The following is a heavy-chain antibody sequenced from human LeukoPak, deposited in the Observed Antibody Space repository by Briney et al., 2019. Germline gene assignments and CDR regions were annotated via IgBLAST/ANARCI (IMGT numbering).Heavy chain of an antibody. Sequence: SETLSLTCTVSGGSISSYYWSWIRQPPGKGLEWIGYIYYSGSTNYNPSLKSRVTMSVDTSKNQFSLKLSSVTAADTAVYYCARGSSFGVVNRLDYWGQGTLVTVSS. D-gene: IGHD3-3*01. CDR3: ARGSSFGVVNRLDY. J-gene: IGHJ4*02. CDR1: GGSISSYY. CDR2: IYYSGST. V-gene: IGHV4-59*01.